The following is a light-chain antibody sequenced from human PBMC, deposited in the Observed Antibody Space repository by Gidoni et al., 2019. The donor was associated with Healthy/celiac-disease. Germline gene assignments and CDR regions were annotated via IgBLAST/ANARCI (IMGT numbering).Light chain of an antibody. Sequence: ATINCKSSQSVLYSSNNKNYLAWYQQKPGQPPKLLIYWASTRESGVPDRFSGSGSGTDFTLTISSLQAEDVAVYYCQQYYNTPYTFGQGTKLEIK. CDR2: WAS. CDR3: QQYYNTPYT. J-gene: IGKJ2*01. V-gene: IGKV4-1*01. CDR1: QSVLYSSNNKNY.